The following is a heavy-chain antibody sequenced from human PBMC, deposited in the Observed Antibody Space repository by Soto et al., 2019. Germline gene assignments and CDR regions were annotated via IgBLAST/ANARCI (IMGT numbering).Heavy chain of an antibody. D-gene: IGHD2-15*01. CDR2: IYHSGAT. J-gene: IGHJ4*02. Sequence: SETLSLTCTVSGGSISSGGYYWSWIRQPPGKGLEWIGYIYHSGATYYNPSLESRFTMSVDTSKNQFSLRLSSVTAADTAVYYCARDGGYATVDCWGQGTLVTVSS. V-gene: IGHV4-30-4*08. CDR3: ARDGGYATVDC. CDR1: GGSISSGGYY.